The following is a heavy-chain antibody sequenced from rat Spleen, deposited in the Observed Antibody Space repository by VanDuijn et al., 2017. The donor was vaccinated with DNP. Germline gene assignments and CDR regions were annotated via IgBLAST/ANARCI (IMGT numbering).Heavy chain of an antibody. CDR1: GFTFIDYY. J-gene: IGHJ2*01. D-gene: IGHD1-4*01. CDR3: ARGNYPCINTFDY. V-gene: IGHV5-22*01. Sequence: EVQLVESGGGLVQPGRSLKLSCAASGFTFIDYYMAWVRQGPKKGLEWVAYIRYAGSRAYSGDAVKGRFTISRDNAKSTLYLQMNSLRSEDTATYYCARGNYPCINTFDYWGQGVMVTVSS. CDR2: IRYAGSRA.